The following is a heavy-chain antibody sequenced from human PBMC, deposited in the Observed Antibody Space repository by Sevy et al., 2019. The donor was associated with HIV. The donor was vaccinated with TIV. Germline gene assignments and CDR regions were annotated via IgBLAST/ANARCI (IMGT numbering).Heavy chain of an antibody. CDR1: GFRFSDYS. D-gene: IGHD2-2*01. CDR3: ARDCSSTSCLWGLDV. Sequence: GGSLRLSCAASGFRFSDYSMHWVRQAPGKGLEWVANIKKDGSEKYYVDSVKGRFTISRDNAKNSLFLQMNSLRAEDTAVYYCARDCSSTSCLWGLDVWGQGTTVTVSS. V-gene: IGHV3-7*03. J-gene: IGHJ6*02. CDR2: IKKDGSEK.